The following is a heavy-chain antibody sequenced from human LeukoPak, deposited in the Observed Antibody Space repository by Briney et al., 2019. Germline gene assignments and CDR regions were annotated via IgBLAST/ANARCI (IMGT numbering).Heavy chain of an antibody. J-gene: IGHJ5*02. CDR1: GGTFSSYA. Sequence: EASVKVSCKASGGTFSSYAISWVRQAPGQGLEWMGGIIPIFGTANYAQKFQGRVTITADESTSTAYMELSSQRSEDTVVYYCARGPSITMVRGVMGWFDPWGQGTLVTVSS. CDR2: IIPIFGTA. CDR3: ARGPSITMVRGVMGWFDP. V-gene: IGHV1-69*13. D-gene: IGHD3-10*01.